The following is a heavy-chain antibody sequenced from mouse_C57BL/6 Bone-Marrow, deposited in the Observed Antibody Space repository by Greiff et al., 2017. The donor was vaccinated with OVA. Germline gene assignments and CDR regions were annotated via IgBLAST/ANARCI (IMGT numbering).Heavy chain of an antibody. CDR3: AVLLRSFDY. Sequence: DVKLVESGGDLVKPGGSLKLSCAASGFTFSSYGMSWVRQTPDKRLEWVATISSGGSYTYYPDSVKGRFTISRDNAKNTLYLQMSSLKSEDTAMYYCAVLLRSFDYWGQGTTLTVSS. CDR1: GFTFSSYG. J-gene: IGHJ2*01. CDR2: ISSGGSYT. D-gene: IGHD1-1*01. V-gene: IGHV5-6*02.